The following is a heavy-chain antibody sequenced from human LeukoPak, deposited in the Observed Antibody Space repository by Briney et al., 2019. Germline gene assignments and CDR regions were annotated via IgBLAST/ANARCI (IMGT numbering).Heavy chain of an antibody. D-gene: IGHD3-3*01. Sequence: GRSLRLSCAASGLTFSSYAMHWVRQAPGKGLEWVAVISYDGSNKYYADSVKGRFTISRDNSKNTLYLQMNSLRAEDTAVYYCATIFGVVTTFDYWGQGTLVTVSS. J-gene: IGHJ4*02. V-gene: IGHV3-30-3*01. CDR2: ISYDGSNK. CDR3: ATIFGVVTTFDY. CDR1: GLTFSSYA.